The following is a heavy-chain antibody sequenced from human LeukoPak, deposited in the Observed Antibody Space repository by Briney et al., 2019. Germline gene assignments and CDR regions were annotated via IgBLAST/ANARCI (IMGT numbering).Heavy chain of an antibody. Sequence: GSLRLSCAASGFTFSTYGMHWVRQAPGKGLEWVAVISYDGRNKYYADYVKGRVTISRDNSKNTLYLQMNSLRAEDTAVYYCARDPYFGELSPHVYYWYMDVWGKGTTVTISS. J-gene: IGHJ6*03. CDR2: ISYDGRNK. V-gene: IGHV3-30*03. CDR3: ARDPYFGELSPHVYYWYMDV. CDR1: GFTFSTYG. D-gene: IGHD3-10*01.